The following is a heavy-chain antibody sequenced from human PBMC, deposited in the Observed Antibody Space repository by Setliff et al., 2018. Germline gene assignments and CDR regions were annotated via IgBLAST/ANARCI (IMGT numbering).Heavy chain of an antibody. J-gene: IGHJ4*02. Sequence: GGSLRLSCAASGFTFSNAWMTWVRQAPGKGLEWVGRIKSKADGGTTDYVAPVKGRFTISRDDSKNTLFLQMNNLKIEDTAVYYCALGYYSQYRSYFDDWGPGTQVTVSS. CDR3: ALGYYSQYRSYFDD. V-gene: IGHV3-15*01. CDR2: IKSKADGGTT. D-gene: IGHD3-10*01. CDR1: GFTFSNAW.